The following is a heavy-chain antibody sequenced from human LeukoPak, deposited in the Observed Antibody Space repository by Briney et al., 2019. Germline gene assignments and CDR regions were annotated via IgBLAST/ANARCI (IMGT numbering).Heavy chain of an antibody. CDR3: AREIVGASGWFDP. V-gene: IGHV4-59*01. CDR2: IYYSGST. CDR1: SGSISSYY. D-gene: IGHD1-26*01. J-gene: IGHJ5*02. Sequence: SGTLSLTCTVSSGSISSYYWSWIRQPPGKGLEWIGYIYYSGSTNYNPSLKSRVTISVDTSKNQFSLKLHSVTAADTAVYYCAREIVGASGWFDPWGQGTLVTVSS.